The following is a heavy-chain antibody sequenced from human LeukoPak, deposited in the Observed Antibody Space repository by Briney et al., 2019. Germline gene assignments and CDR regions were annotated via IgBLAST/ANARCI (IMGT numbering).Heavy chain of an antibody. CDR2: IYSGGAT. J-gene: IGHJ4*02. CDR3: ARDTGLW. Sequence: GGSLRLSCAVSGFTVSNNYMSWVRQAPGKGLEWVSHIYSGGATYHADSVKGRFTISRDHSKNTVYLQMNNLRVEDTAVYYCARDTGLWWGQGTLVTVSS. V-gene: IGHV3-53*01. CDR1: GFTVSNNY. D-gene: IGHD2-21*01.